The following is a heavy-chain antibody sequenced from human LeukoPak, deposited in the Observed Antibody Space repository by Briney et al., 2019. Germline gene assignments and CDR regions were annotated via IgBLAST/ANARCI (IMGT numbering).Heavy chain of an antibody. Sequence: GGSLRLSCAASGFTFNNYWMHWVRQAPGKGLVWVSRINSGGSSTSYADSVKDRFTISRDNAKNTLYLQMNSPRAEDTAVYFCARELYGDYGVDYWGQGTLVTVSS. CDR3: ARELYGDYGVDY. CDR2: INSGGSST. CDR1: GFTFNNYW. J-gene: IGHJ4*02. D-gene: IGHD4-17*01. V-gene: IGHV3-74*01.